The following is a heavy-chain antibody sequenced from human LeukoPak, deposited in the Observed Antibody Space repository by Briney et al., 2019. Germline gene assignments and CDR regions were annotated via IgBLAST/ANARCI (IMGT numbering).Heavy chain of an antibody. CDR3: AKPISGGLAVTADWFDP. CDR1: RFAFSFSS. D-gene: IGHD6-19*01. J-gene: IGHJ5*02. V-gene: IGHV3-23*01. Sequence: GGSLRLSSEASRFAFSFSSMTWVRQTPGTGLEWDSPINAKAINTYDADSVKGRFTISRDNSKSTLYLQLNSLRAEDTAVYYCAKPISGGLAVTADWFDPWGQGTLVTVSS. CDR2: INAKAINT.